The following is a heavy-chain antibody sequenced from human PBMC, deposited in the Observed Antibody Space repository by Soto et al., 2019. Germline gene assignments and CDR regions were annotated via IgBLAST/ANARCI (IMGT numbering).Heavy chain of an antibody. CDR2: TYYRSKWYS. Sequence: QAQLQQSGPGLVKPSQTLSLTCAISGDSVSSNSAAWTWIRQSPSRGLEWLGRTYYRSKWYSDYAVSVRSRITSNADTTRNQFSLQLNSVTPEDTAVYYCARQGSSWFDYWGQGARVTVSS. CDR1: GDSVSSNSAA. J-gene: IGHJ4*02. V-gene: IGHV6-1*01. CDR3: ARQGSSWFDY. D-gene: IGHD6-13*01.